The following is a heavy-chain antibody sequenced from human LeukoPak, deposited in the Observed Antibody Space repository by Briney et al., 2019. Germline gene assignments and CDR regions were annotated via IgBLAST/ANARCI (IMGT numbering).Heavy chain of an antibody. CDR2: ISSRGNTR. CDR1: GFTFSYFE. D-gene: IGHD4-11*01. V-gene: IGHV3-48*03. CDR3: AKARTHDYTNYNY. J-gene: IGHJ4*02. Sequence: GGSLRLSCAVSGFTFSYFEMNWVRQAPGKGLEWVSYISSRGNTRYYADSVKGRFTISGDNAKNSLYLQMNSLRAEDTAIYYCAKARTHDYTNYNYWGQGTLVTVSS.